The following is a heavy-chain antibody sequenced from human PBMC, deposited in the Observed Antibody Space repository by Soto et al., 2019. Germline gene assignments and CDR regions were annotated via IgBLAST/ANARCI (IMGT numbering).Heavy chain of an antibody. D-gene: IGHD3-10*01. CDR3: ARGVTKGFGLNWFDP. Sequence: QVQLQESGPGLVKPSGTLSLTCAVSSGSISSSNWWSWVRQPPGKGLEWIGEIYHSGSTNYNPSLKSRVTISVDKPKNKFPLRLSSVTAADTAVYYCARGVTKGFGLNWFDPGGQGTLVTVSS. J-gene: IGHJ5*02. V-gene: IGHV4-4*02. CDR2: IYHSGST. CDR1: SGSISSSNW.